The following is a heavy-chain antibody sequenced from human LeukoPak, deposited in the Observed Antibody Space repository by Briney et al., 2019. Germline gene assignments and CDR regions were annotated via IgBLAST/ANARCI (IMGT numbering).Heavy chain of an antibody. D-gene: IGHD3-3*01. CDR2: ISHDGSNP. Sequence: GGSLRLSCAASGFTFSSYGMHWVRQAPGKGLEWVAVISHDGSNPYYADSVKGRFTISRDNSKNTLYLQMSSLRVEDTAVYHCAKGLSASGRFNAFDIWGQGTMVTVSS. CDR1: GFTFSSYG. J-gene: IGHJ3*02. CDR3: AKGLSASGRFNAFDI. V-gene: IGHV3-30*18.